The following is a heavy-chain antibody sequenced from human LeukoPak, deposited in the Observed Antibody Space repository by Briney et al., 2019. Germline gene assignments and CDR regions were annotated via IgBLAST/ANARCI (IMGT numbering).Heavy chain of an antibody. CDR2: ISGSGDTT. CDR3: AKDTTAWWYHRAYMDV. CDR1: GFTLSGYA. V-gene: IGHV3-23*01. Sequence: GGSLRLSCAASGFTLSGYAMRWVRQDPGGGLEWVSAISGSGDTTYHADSVKGRFTISRDNSENRLSLQMDSLRAEDTAVYFCAKDTTAWWYHRAYMDVWGKGTTVTVSS. J-gene: IGHJ6*03. D-gene: IGHD2-15*01.